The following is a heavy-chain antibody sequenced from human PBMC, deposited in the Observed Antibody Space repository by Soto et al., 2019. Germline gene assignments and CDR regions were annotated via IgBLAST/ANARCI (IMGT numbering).Heavy chain of an antibody. D-gene: IGHD4-4*01. CDR3: ARADYSNYGSNYYYYGMDV. V-gene: IGHV3-33*01. Sequence: GSLRLSCAASGFTFSSYGMHWVRQAPGKGLEWVAVIWYDGSNKYYADSVKGRFTISRDNSKNTLYLQMNSLRAEDTAVYYCARADYSNYGSNYYYYGMDVWGQGTTVTVSS. CDR1: GFTFSSYG. CDR2: IWYDGSNK. J-gene: IGHJ6*02.